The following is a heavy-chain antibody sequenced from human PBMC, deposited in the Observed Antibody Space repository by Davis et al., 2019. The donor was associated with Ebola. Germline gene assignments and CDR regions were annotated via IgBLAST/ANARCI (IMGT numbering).Heavy chain of an antibody. V-gene: IGHV1-2*06. D-gene: IGHD2-15*01. J-gene: IGHJ5*02. Sequence: AASVKVSCKASGYTFTSYYMHWVRQAPGQGLEWMGRINPNSGGTNYAQKFQGRVTLTRDTSISTAYMELSSLRSDDTAVYYCARAIVVGEPWFDPWGQGTLVTVSS. CDR3: ARAIVVGEPWFDP. CDR1: GYTFTSYY. CDR2: INPNSGGT.